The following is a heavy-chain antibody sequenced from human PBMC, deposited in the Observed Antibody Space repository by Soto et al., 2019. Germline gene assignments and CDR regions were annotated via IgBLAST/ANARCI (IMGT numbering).Heavy chain of an antibody. CDR3: ARDQTTMVRARYYYYYGMDV. CDR1: GGSISSSNW. V-gene: IGHV4-4*02. Sequence: SETLSLTCAVSGGSISSSNWWSWVRQPPGKGLEWIGEIYHSGSTNYNPSLKSRVTISVDKSKNQFSLKLSSVTAADTAVYYCARDQTTMVRARYYYYYGMDVWGQGTTVTVSS. CDR2: IYHSGST. D-gene: IGHD3-10*01. J-gene: IGHJ6*02.